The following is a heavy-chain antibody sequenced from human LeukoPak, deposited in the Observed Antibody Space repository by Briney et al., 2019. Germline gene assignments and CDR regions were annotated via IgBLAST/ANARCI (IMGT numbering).Heavy chain of an antibody. CDR3: ATYILNAGDSNWYDR. Sequence: GGSLRLSCAASGFTFSNYWMNWVRQAPGKGLEWVANVNRDGGEKYYIDSVKGRFTISRDNTKNSLYLHMSSLRADDTALYYCATYILNAGDSNWYDRWGQGTLVTVSS. J-gene: IGHJ5*02. CDR2: VNRDGGEK. D-gene: IGHD2-21*01. CDR1: GFTFSNYW. V-gene: IGHV3-7*01.